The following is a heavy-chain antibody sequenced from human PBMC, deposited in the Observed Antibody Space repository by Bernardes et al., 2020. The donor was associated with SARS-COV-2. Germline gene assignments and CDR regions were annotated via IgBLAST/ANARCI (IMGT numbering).Heavy chain of an antibody. CDR3: ARDGIVVVPAAIGGVGAFDI. V-gene: IGHV1-46*01. Sequence: ASVKVSCKASGYTFTSYYMHWVRQAPGQGLEWMGIINPSGGSTSYAQKFQGRVTMTRDTSTSTVYMELSSLRSEDTAVYYCARDGIVVVPAAIGGVGAFDIWGQGTMVTVSS. D-gene: IGHD2-2*01. CDR1: GYTFTSYY. J-gene: IGHJ3*02. CDR2: INPSGGST.